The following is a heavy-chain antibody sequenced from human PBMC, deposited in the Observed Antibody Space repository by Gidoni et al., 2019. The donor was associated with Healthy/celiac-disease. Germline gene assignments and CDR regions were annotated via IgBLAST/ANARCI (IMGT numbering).Heavy chain of an antibody. D-gene: IGHD6-6*01. V-gene: IGHV1-24*01. CDR3: AKSLADSSSSKQIDY. J-gene: IGHJ4*02. CDR2: FDPVDGET. CDR1: VYTLTELA. Sequence: QVQLVQSGAEVKKPGASVKVSCKVSVYTLTELAMHWVRQSPGQGLEWMGGFDPVDGETIYAKKFQGRVTMTEDTYTDTAYMELSSLRSEDTAVYYCAKSLADSSSSKQIDYWGQGTLVTVYS.